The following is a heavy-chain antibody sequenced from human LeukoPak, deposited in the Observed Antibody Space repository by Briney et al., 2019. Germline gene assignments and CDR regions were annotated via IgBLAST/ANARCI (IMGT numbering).Heavy chain of an antibody. CDR2: INPNSGGT. CDR1: GYTFTGYY. CDR3: ARDRVAAAGSLRYYFDY. V-gene: IGHV1-2*02. D-gene: IGHD6-13*01. J-gene: IGHJ4*02. Sequence: ASVTVSCKASGYTFTGYYMHWVRQAPGQGLEWMGWINPNSGGTNYAQKFQGRVTMTRDTSISTAYMELSRLRSDDTAVYYCARDRVAAAGSLRYYFDYWGQGTLVTVSS.